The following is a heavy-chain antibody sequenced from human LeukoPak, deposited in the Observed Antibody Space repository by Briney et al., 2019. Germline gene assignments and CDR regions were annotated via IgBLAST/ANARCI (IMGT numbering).Heavy chain of an antibody. V-gene: IGHV3-23*01. D-gene: IGHD3-10*01. CDR1: GFTCSSYA. CDR2: IGGSSGKI. J-gene: IGHJ5*02. Sequence: GGSLGLSCASSGFTCSSYAITWVHQAPGKGLEWVSGIGGSSGKIFYAGSVKRRFTISRDNSKNTLYLQMNTLRAEDTAVYFCAKQPYQYVSGSPSWFDPWGQGTLVTVSS. CDR3: AKQPYQYVSGSPSWFDP.